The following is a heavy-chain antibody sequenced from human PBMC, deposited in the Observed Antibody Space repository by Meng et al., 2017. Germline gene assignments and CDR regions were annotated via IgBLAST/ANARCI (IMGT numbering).Heavy chain of an antibody. J-gene: IGHJ6*02. CDR1: GYTLTELS. CDR3: ASYGGSTVATYYYYGMDV. Sequence: SVKVPCKVSGYTLTELSMHWVRQAPGKGLEWMGGVDPEDGETIYAQKSQGRVTMTEGTATDPAHTELSSLRSEDTAVYYSASYGGSTVATYYYYGMDVWGQGTAVTVSS. D-gene: IGHD4-11*01. V-gene: IGHV1-24*01. CDR2: VDPEDGET.